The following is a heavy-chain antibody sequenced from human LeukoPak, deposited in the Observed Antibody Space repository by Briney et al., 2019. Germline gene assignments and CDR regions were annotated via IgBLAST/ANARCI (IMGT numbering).Heavy chain of an antibody. CDR3: AKDNEAAAGYYYMDV. Sequence: PGGSLRLSCAASGFTFSTYSMNRVRQAPGKGLEWVAVIWYDGSNKYYADSVKGRFTISRDNSKNTLYLQMNSPRAEDTAVYYCAKDNEAAAGYYYMDVWGKGTTVTVSS. J-gene: IGHJ6*03. D-gene: IGHD6-13*01. V-gene: IGHV3-33*06. CDR2: IWYDGSNK. CDR1: GFTFSTYS.